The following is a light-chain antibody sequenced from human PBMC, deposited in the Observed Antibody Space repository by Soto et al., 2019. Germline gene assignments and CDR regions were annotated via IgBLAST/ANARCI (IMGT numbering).Light chain of an antibody. CDR1: QSVSSY. CDR3: QKYNNWPTKT. CDR2: GAS. Sequence: EIVLTQSPATLSLSPGERSTLSCRASQSVSSYLAWYQQKPGQAPRLLIYGASTRATGIPARFSGSGSGTEFTLTIRSLQSEDFAVYYCQKYNNWPTKTFGQGTKVDIK. J-gene: IGKJ1*01. V-gene: IGKV3-15*01.